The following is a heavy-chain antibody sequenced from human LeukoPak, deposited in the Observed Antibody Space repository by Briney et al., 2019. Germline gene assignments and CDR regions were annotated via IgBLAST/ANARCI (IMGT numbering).Heavy chain of an antibody. CDR2: INSRGGST. CDR1: GYTYTSYY. Sequence: SEKVPCEVSGYTYTSYYMHWVRQAPGKGLEWMGIINSRGGSTSYAQKFQGRVTMTRDASTSTVYMELSSLRSEDTAVYYCARAKMVRGVISYYYYYGMDVWDKGTTVTVSS. J-gene: IGHJ6*04. D-gene: IGHD3-10*01. CDR3: ARAKMVRGVISYYYYYGMDV. V-gene: IGHV1-46*01.